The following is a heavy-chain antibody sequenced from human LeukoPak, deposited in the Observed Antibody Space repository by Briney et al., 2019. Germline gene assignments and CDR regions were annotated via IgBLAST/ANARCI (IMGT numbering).Heavy chain of an antibody. V-gene: IGHV1-69*04. J-gene: IGHJ3*02. CDR3: ARGEQYSYHSSGPKSSDALGI. CDR1: GGTFSSYA. D-gene: IGHD3-22*01. Sequence: ASVKVSCKASGGTFSSYAISWVRQAPGQGLEWMGRIIPILGIANYAQKFQGRVTITADKSTSTAYMELSSLRSEDTAVYYCARGEQYSYHSSGPKSSDALGIWGQGTMVTVSS. CDR2: IIPILGIA.